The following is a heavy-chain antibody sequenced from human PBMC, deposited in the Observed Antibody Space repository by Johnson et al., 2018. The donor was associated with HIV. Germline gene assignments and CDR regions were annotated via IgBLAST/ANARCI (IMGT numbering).Heavy chain of an antibody. D-gene: IGHD3-22*01. V-gene: IGHV3-7*05. CDR1: GFTFSSYW. Sequence: EVQLVESGGGLVQPGGSLRLSCAASGFTFSSYWMSWVRQAPGKGLEWVANIKQDRSEKYYVDSVKGRFTISRDNAKNSLYLQMNSLRAEDTALYYCARDSAYSSGEYGVAFDIWGQGTMVTVSS. J-gene: IGHJ3*02. CDR2: IKQDRSEK. CDR3: ARDSAYSSGEYGVAFDI.